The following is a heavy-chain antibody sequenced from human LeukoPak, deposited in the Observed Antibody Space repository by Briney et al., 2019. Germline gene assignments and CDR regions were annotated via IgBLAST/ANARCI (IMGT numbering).Heavy chain of an antibody. CDR2: ISGAGGYT. CDR3: AREVLAGYFDY. V-gene: IGHV3-23*01. CDR1: GFTFSSYW. J-gene: IGHJ4*02. Sequence: GGSLRLSCAASGFTFSSYWMSWVRQAPGKGLEWVSAISGAGGYTNYADSVKGRFTISRDNAKNSLYLQMNSLRAEDTAVYYCAREVLAGYFDYWGQGTLVTVSS.